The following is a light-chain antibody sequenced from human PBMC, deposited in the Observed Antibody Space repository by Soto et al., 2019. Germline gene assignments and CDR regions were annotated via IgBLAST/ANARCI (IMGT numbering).Light chain of an antibody. V-gene: IGKV3-20*01. Sequence: MVLTHSPGTLSFSPWQRSTLSCRASQSVGGSYVGWYQQKPGQGPRLLIFGPFSRATGIPDRFSGSGSGTDFTLTISRLEPEDFAVYYCQLFGSSRPFGQGTRW. CDR2: GPF. CDR1: QSVGGSY. CDR3: QLFGSSRP. J-gene: IGKJ1*01.